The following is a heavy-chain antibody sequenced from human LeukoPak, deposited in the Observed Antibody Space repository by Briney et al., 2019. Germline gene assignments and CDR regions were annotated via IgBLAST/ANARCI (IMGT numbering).Heavy chain of an antibody. CDR2: MNPNSGNT. CDR3: ARGDYYYYYMDV. CDR1: GGTFSSHA. J-gene: IGHJ6*03. V-gene: IGHV1-8*03. Sequence: ASVKVSCKASGGTFSSHAISWVRQAPGQGLEWMGWMNPNSGNTGYAQKFQGRVTITRNTSISTAYMELSSLRSEDTAVYYCARGDYYYYYMDVWGKGTTVTVSS.